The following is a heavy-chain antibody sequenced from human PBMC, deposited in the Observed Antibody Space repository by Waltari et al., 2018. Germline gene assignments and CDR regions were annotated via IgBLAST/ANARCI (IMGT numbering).Heavy chain of an antibody. J-gene: IGHJ3*02. CDR3: ARDLVAVAGTGAFDI. CDR1: GFTFSSYS. V-gene: IGHV3-21*01. CDR2: ISSSSSYI. D-gene: IGHD6-19*01. Sequence: EVQLVESGGGLVKPGGSLRLSCAASGFTFSSYSMNWVRQAPGKGLEGVSSISSSSSYIYYADSVKGRFTISRDNAKNSLYLQMNSLRAEDTAVYYCARDLVAVAGTGAFDIWGQGTMVTVSS.